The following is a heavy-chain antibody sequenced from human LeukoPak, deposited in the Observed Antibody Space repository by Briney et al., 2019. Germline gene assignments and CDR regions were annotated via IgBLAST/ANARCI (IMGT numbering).Heavy chain of an antibody. J-gene: IGHJ6*02. CDR2: IYPADSDT. CDR1: GYIFSNYW. V-gene: IGHV5-51*01. Sequence: GESLRISCKGSGYIFSNYWIGWVRQMPGKGLEWMGIIYPADSDTRYSPSFEGPVTISADESIRTAYLQWSRLKASDSGMYYCAKGFSGTYYGIDVSGQGTTVTVSS. CDR3: AKGFSGTYYGIDV. D-gene: IGHD3-10*01.